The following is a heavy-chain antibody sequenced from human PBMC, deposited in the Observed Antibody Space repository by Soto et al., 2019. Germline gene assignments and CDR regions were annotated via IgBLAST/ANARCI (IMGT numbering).Heavy chain of an antibody. CDR1: GFTFSSYS. V-gene: IGHV3-48*01. CDR3: ARTPPKGTDAFDI. CDR2: ISSSSSTI. J-gene: IGHJ3*02. Sequence: PGGSLRLSCAASGFTFSSYSMNWVRQAPGRGLEWVSYISSSSSTIYYADSVKGRFTISRDNAKNSLYLQMNSLRAEDTAVYYCARTPPKGTDAFDIWGKGTMVTVSS. D-gene: IGHD1-1*01.